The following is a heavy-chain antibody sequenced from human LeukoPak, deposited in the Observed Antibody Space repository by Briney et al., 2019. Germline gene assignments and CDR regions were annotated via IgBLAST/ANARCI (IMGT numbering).Heavy chain of an antibody. CDR3: ARDDLMTISDY. D-gene: IGHD4/OR15-4a*01. V-gene: IGHV4-39*07. CDR1: GGSISSSSYY. J-gene: IGHJ4*02. CDR2: IYYSGST. Sequence: SETLSLTCTVSGGSISSSSYYWGWIRQPPGKGLDWIGSIYYSGSTYYNPSLKSRVTISVDTSKNQFSLRLSSVTAADTAVYYCARDDLMTISDYWGQGTLVTVSS.